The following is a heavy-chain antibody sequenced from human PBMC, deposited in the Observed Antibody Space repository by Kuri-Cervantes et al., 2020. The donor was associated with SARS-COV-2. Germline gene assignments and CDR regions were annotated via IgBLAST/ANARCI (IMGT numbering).Heavy chain of an antibody. J-gene: IGHJ4*02. D-gene: IGHD6-19*01. CDR3: ARLSSGWYSDY. V-gene: IGHV4-59*08. CDR2: IYYSGST. CDR1: GGSISSYY. Sequence: SETLSLTCTVSGGSISSYYWSWIRQPPGKGLEWIGYIYYSGSTNYNPSLKSRVTISVDMSKNQFSLKLSSVTAADTAVYYCARLSSGWYSDYWGQGTLVTVSS.